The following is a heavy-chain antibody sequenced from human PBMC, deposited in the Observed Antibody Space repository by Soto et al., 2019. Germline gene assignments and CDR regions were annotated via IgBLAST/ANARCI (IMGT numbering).Heavy chain of an antibody. CDR1: GVTFSSYA. Sequence: SVKVSCKASGVTFSSYAISWVRQAPGQGLEWMGGIIPIFGTANYAQKFQGRVTITADESTSTAYMELSSLRSEDTAVYYCGSSLNYYYYGMDVWGQGTTVTVSS. J-gene: IGHJ6*02. CDR3: GSSLNYYYYGMDV. D-gene: IGHD6-6*01. V-gene: IGHV1-69*13. CDR2: IIPIFGTA.